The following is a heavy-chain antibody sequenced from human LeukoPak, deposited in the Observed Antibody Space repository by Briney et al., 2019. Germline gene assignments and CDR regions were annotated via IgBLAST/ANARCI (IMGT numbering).Heavy chain of an antibody. Sequence: ASVKVSCKASGYTFTGYYMHWVRQAPGQGLEWMGRINPNSGGTNYAQKFQGRVTMTRDTSIITAYMELSRLRSDDTAVYYCARFWSGYYHPYYYGMDVWGQGTTVTVSS. CDR3: ARFWSGYYHPYYYGMDV. CDR2: INPNSGGT. D-gene: IGHD3-3*01. V-gene: IGHV1-2*06. J-gene: IGHJ6*02. CDR1: GYTFTGYY.